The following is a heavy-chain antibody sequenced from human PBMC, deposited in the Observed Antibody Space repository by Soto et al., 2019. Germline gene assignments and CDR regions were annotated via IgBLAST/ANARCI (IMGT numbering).Heavy chain of an antibody. Sequence: EVQLLESGGGLVQPGGSLTLSCAASGFTFSSYAMSWVRQAPGKGLEWVSVISGSGSSTYYAVSVKGRFTISRDNSKSTLYLQMNSLRAEDTAVYYCARGTCRSGGSCYSTFDYWGQGTLVTVSS. D-gene: IGHD2-15*01. V-gene: IGHV3-23*01. CDR2: ISGSGSST. CDR3: ARGTCRSGGSCYSTFDY. CDR1: GFTFSSYA. J-gene: IGHJ4*02.